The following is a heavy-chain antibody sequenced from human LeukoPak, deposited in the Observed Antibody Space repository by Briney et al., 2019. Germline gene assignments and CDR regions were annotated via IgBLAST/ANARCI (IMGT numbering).Heavy chain of an antibody. CDR2: MNPNSGNT. Sequence: ASVKVSCKASGYTFTSYDINWVRQATGQGLEWMGWMNPNSGNTGYAQKFQGRVTMTEDTSTDTAYMELSSLRSEDTAVYYCATSSRKESLDYWGQGTLVTVSS. J-gene: IGHJ4*02. V-gene: IGHV1-8*02. CDR1: GYTFTSYD. CDR3: ATSSRKESLDY.